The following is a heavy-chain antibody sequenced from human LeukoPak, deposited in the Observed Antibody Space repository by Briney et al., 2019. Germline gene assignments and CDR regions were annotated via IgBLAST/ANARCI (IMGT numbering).Heavy chain of an antibody. J-gene: IGHJ3*02. CDR1: GDTVSGKRAA. CDR3: PRMRARTTDVFDT. V-gene: IGHV6-1*01. D-gene: IGHD2-8*01. CDR2: TFYRSKWNN. Sequence: SQRLSLTCVISGDTVSGKRAAWNWIRQSPLRGLEWLGRTFYRSKWNNDYEVSVKGRLTIKPDTSKNQFSLQLNSVTPEDTAVYYCPRMRARTTDVFDTSGQGTMVSVSS.